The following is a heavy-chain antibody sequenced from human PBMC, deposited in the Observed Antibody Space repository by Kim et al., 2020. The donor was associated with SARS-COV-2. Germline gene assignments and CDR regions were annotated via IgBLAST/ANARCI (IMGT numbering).Heavy chain of an antibody. CDR2: IYFSGST. Sequence: SETLSLTCTVSGGPVRSSSYYWGWIRQPPGKGLEWIGSIYFSGSTYNTPALKSRVTISADTSKNQLSLKLSSVTAADTAVYYCAGHGPRDANDYWGQGTLVTVSS. CDR1: GGPVRSSSYY. V-gene: IGHV4-39*01. CDR3: AGHGPRDANDY. J-gene: IGHJ4*02.